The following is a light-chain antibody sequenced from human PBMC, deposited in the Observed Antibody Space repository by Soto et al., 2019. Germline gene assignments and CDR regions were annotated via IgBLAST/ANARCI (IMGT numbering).Light chain of an antibody. Sequence: QSALTQPASVSGSPGQSITISCTGTISDVGSHNLVSWYQQHTDKAPNLIIYEVNERPSGVSSRFSGSKSGNTASLTVSGLQPDDEADYHCCSFAGSNPFPYIFGTGTTVTVL. V-gene: IGLV2-23*02. CDR1: ISDVGSHNL. CDR2: EVN. CDR3: CSFAGSNPFPYI. J-gene: IGLJ1*01.